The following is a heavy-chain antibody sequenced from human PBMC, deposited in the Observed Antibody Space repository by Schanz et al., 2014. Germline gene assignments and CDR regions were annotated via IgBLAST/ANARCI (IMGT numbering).Heavy chain of an antibody. CDR3: ARVPEPGWFDP. V-gene: IGHV4-31*03. CDR2: IYYRGNT. D-gene: IGHD1-26*01. Sequence: QVQLQESGPGLVKPSQTLSLTCTVSGASISSRDFYWSWIRQFPGKGLEWIGYIYYRGNTYYNPSLKSRVSISLDPSETQFFLNLNSLTAADTAVYYCARVPEPGWFDPWGQGTLVTVSS. J-gene: IGHJ5*02. CDR1: GASISSRDFY.